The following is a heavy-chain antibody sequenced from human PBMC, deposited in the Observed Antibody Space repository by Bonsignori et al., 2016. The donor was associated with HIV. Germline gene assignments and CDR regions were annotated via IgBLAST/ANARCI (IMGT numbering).Heavy chain of an antibody. J-gene: IGHJ3*02. Sequence: WVRQAPGQGLEWMGWISAYNGNTNYAQKLQGRVTMTTDTSTSTAYMELRSLRSDDTAVYYCARHANMIVVVYAFDIWGQGTMVTVSS. V-gene: IGHV1-18*01. D-gene: IGHD3-22*01. CDR2: ISAYNGNT. CDR3: ARHANMIVVVYAFDI.